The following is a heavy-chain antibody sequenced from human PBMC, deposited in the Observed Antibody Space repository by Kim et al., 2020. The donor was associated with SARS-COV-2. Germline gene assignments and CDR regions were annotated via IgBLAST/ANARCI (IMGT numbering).Heavy chain of an antibody. CDR3: ARVPDCSGNCYYTQGWFDP. D-gene: IGHD2-2*02. CDR1: GYSFTSHS. Sequence: ASVKVSCKASGYSFTSHSMHWLRQAPGQGLEWMGVINPSGGSTSYAQRFQGRLTMTRDTSTSTVYMELSSLRSEDTAVYYCARVPDCSGNCYYTQGWFDPWGQGTLATVSS. CDR2: INPSGGST. J-gene: IGHJ5*02. V-gene: IGHV1-46*01.